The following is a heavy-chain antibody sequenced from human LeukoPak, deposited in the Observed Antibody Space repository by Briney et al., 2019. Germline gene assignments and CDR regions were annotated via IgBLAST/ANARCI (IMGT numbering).Heavy chain of an antibody. J-gene: IGHJ4*02. CDR1: GFTFSSYA. V-gene: IGHV3-30-3*01. D-gene: IGHD3-16*02. CDR3: ARVVGGVIVSPFDY. CDR2: ISYDGSNK. Sequence: GGSLRLPCAASGFTFSSYAMHWVRQAPGKGLEWVAVISYDGSNKYYADSVKGRFTISRDNSKNTLYLQMNSLRAEDTAVYYCARVVGGVIVSPFDYWGQGTLVTVSS.